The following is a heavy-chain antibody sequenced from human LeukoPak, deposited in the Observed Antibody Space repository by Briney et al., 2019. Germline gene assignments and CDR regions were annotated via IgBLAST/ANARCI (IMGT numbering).Heavy chain of an antibody. CDR3: SSGNYADWFDP. J-gene: IGHJ5*02. CDR1: GFIFRSYS. Sequence: PGGSLRLSCAASGFIFRSYSMNWVRQAPGKGLEWVSSISSSSKHMYYADSVKGRFSISRDDAKNSLFLQMNGLRAEDTAVYYCSSGNYADWFDPWGQGTLVTVSS. V-gene: IGHV3-21*01. D-gene: IGHD1-7*01. CDR2: ISSSSKHM.